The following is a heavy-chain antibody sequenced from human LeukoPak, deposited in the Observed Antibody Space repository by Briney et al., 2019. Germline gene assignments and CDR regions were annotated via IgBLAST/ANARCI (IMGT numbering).Heavy chain of an antibody. CDR3: ARGPRYYYDSSGNFDY. CDR1: GGSISSYY. J-gene: IGHJ4*02. D-gene: IGHD3-22*01. Sequence: SETLSLTCTVSGGSISSYYWSWIRQPPGKGLEWIGEINHSGSTNYNPSLKSRVTISVDTSKNQFSLKLSSVTAADTAVHYCARGPRYYYDSSGNFDYWGQGTLVTVSS. V-gene: IGHV4-34*01. CDR2: INHSGST.